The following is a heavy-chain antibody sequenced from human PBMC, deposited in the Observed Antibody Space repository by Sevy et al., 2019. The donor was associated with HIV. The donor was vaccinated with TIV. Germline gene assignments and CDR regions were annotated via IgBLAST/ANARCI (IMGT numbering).Heavy chain of an antibody. CDR1: GYTFTSYG. CDR2: ISAYNGNT. D-gene: IGHD3-10*01. Sequence: ASVKVSCKASGYTFTSYGISWVRQAPGQGLEWMGWISAYNGNTNYAQKLQGRVTMTTDTSTSTAYMELRSLRSDDTAVYYCARDKDPYYYGSGRRGDYDAFDIWGQGTMVTVSS. CDR3: ARDKDPYYYGSGRRGDYDAFDI. V-gene: IGHV1-18*01. J-gene: IGHJ3*02.